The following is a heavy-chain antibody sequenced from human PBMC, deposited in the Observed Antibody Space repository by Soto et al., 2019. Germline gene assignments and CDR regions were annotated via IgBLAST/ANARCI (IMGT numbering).Heavy chain of an antibody. J-gene: IGHJ5*02. D-gene: IGHD2-2*01. CDR3: ARDPVVPADMREKWFDP. CDR2: ISSSSSYI. Sequence: PGGSLRLSCAASGFTFSSYSMNWVRQAPGKGLEWVSSISSSSSYIYYADSVKGRFTISRDNAKNSLYLQMNSLRAEDTAVYYCARDPVVPADMREKWFDPWGQGTLVTVSS. V-gene: IGHV3-21*01. CDR1: GFTFSSYS.